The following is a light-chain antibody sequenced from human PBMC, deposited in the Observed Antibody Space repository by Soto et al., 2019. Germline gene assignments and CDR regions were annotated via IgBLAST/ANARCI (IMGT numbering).Light chain of an antibody. CDR1: QTVSNY. Sequence: ELVFTQSPAILSFSPGGTAHLPCRASQTVSNYLTWYQQKPGQAPRLLIYDTSKRAAGIPARFSGSGSGTDFTLTISSLEPEDFAVYYCQQHFNGPITFGQGTRLEIK. V-gene: IGKV3-11*01. CDR3: QQHFNGPIT. J-gene: IGKJ5*01. CDR2: DTS.